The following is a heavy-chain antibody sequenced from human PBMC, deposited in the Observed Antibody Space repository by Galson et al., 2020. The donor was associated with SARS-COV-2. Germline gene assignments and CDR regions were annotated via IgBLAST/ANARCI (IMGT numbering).Heavy chain of an antibody. CDR3: ASNIGAAGRCYCYYYGMDV. CDR2: IYYNGST. CDR1: GVSISSNSYY. Sequence: SQTLSLTCQVSGVSISSNSYYWGWIRQPPGKGLEWIGSIYYNGSTYYNPSLKSRVTISVDTSNNQFSLTLSLVTAPDTDVYYCASNIGAAGRCYCYYYGMDVWDQGATVTVSS. D-gene: IGHD6-13*01. V-gene: IGHV4-39*07. J-gene: IGHJ6*02.